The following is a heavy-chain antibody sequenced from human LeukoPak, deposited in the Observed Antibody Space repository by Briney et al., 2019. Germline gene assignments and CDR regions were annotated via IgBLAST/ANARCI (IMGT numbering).Heavy chain of an antibody. CDR2: INPNSGGT. V-gene: IGHV1-2*06. CDR3: ARDPVAYCGGDCYAPFDY. CDR1: GYTFTGYY. Sequence: ASVKVSCKASGYTFTGYYMHWVRQAPGQGLEWMGRINPNSGGTNYAQKFQGRVTMTRDTSISTAYMELSRLRSDDTAVYYCARDPVAYCGGDCYAPFDYWGQGTPVTVSS. D-gene: IGHD2-21*02. J-gene: IGHJ4*02.